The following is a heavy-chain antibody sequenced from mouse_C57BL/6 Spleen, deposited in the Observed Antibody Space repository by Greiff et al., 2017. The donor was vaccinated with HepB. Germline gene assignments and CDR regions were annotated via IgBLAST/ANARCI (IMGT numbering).Heavy chain of an antibody. CDR3: ARGDYGYFDY. Sequence: VQLQQSGAELVRPGSSVKLYCKASGYTFTSYWMHWVKQRPIQGLEWIGNIDPSDSETHYNQKFKDKATLTVDKSSSTAYMHRSSLTSEDSAVYYCARGDYGYFDYWGQGTTLTVAS. CDR1: GYTFTSYW. V-gene: IGHV1-52*01. J-gene: IGHJ2*01. CDR2: IDPSDSET. D-gene: IGHD2-13*01.